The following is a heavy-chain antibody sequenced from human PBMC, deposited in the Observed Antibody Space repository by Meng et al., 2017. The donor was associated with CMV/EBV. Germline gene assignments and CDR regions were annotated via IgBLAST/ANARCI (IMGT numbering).Heavy chain of an antibody. Sequence: GESLKISCAASGFTFSDYYMSWIRQAPGKGLEWVSYISSSGSTIYYADSVKGRFTISRDNAKNSLYLQMNSLRAEDTAVYYCARYGYGDYYTTVWTSGAKGPRSPSP. CDR1: GFTFSDYY. D-gene: IGHD4-17*01. V-gene: IGHV3-11*01. CDR3: ARYGYGDYYTTVWTS. J-gene: IGHJ6*02. CDR2: ISSSGSTI.